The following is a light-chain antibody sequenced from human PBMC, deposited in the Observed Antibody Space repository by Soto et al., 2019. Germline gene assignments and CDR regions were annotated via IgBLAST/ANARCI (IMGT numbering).Light chain of an antibody. CDR2: EVS. CDR3: CSYAGSSTPYV. J-gene: IGLJ1*01. CDR1: SSDVGSYNL. V-gene: IGLV2-23*02. Sequence: QPVLTQPASVSGSPGQSITISCTGTSSDVGSYNLVSWYQQHPGKAPKLMIYEVSKRPSGVSNRFSGSKSGNTASLTISGLQAEDEADYYCCSYAGSSTPYVFGTGTKVT.